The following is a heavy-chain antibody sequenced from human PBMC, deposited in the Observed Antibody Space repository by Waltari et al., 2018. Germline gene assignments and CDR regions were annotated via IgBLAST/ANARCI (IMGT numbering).Heavy chain of an antibody. CDR3: ARANIEYYYDSSGYPV. CDR2: ISSSSSYI. Sequence: EVQLVESGGGLVKPGGSLRLSCAASGFTFSSYSMNWVRQAPGKGLGWVSSISSSSSYIYYADSVKGRFTISRDNAKNSLYLQMNSLRAEDTAVYYCARANIEYYYDSSGYPVWGQGTTVTVSS. D-gene: IGHD3-22*01. CDR1: GFTFSSYS. V-gene: IGHV3-21*01. J-gene: IGHJ6*02.